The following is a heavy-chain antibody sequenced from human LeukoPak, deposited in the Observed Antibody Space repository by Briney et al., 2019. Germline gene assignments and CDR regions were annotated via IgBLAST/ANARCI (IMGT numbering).Heavy chain of an antibody. CDR1: GGSISSGNYY. J-gene: IGHJ5*02. Sequence: SETLSLTCTVSGGSISSGNYYWSWIRQSPGKGLEWIGYIYYSGSVFYNPSLESRIIISLDTSKNQFSLKVTSLTAADSAVYYCARKTRTWSNWFDPWGQGTLVTVSS. V-gene: IGHV4-30-4*01. D-gene: IGHD1-14*01. CDR2: IYYSGSV. CDR3: ARKTRTWSNWFDP.